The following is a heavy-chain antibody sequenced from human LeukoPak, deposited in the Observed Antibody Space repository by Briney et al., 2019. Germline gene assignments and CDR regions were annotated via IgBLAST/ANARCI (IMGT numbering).Heavy chain of an antibody. Sequence: TSETLSLTCAVYVGSFSGCYWSWIRQPPGKGLEWIGEINHSGSTNYNPSLKSRVTISVDTSKNQFSLKLSSVTAADTAVYYCARGRVLGSSSPFDYWGQGTLVTVSS. CDR1: VGSFSGCY. J-gene: IGHJ4*02. V-gene: IGHV4-34*01. D-gene: IGHD6-6*01. CDR2: INHSGST. CDR3: ARGRVLGSSSPFDY.